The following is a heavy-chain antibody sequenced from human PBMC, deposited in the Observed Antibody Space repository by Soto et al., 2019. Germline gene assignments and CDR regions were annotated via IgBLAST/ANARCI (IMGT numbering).Heavy chain of an antibody. CDR2: IWYDGSNK. Sequence: QPGGSLRLSCAASGFTFSSYGMHWVRQAPGKGLEWVAVIWYDGSNKYYADSVKGRFTISRDNSKNTLYLQMNSLRAEDTAVYCCARGPYYYGSGSLDLWGQGTLVTVSS. D-gene: IGHD3-10*01. CDR3: ARGPYYYGSGSLDL. CDR1: GFTFSSYG. J-gene: IGHJ4*02. V-gene: IGHV3-33*01.